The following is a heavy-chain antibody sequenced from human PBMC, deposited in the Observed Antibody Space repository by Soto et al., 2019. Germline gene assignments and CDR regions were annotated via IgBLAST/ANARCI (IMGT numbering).Heavy chain of an antibody. Sequence: GASLKISCKGSGYSFSSYWFGWVRQTPGKGLEWMGIIYPGDSDTRYSPSFQGQVTISADKSISTAYLQWSSLKASDTAMYYCARGAVGYCISTSCPHWFDPWGQGTLVTVS. CDR1: GYSFSSYW. D-gene: IGHD2-2*01. CDR2: IYPGDSDT. V-gene: IGHV5-51*01. CDR3: ARGAVGYCISTSCPHWFDP. J-gene: IGHJ5*02.